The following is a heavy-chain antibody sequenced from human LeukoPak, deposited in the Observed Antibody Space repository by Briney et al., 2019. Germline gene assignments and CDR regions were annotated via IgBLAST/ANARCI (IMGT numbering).Heavy chain of an antibody. V-gene: IGHV3-21*01. CDR1: GFTFSSYT. CDR3: ATLPHMYGGSSTHYFYYGMGV. CDR2: ISSGSSYI. J-gene: IGHJ6*02. D-gene: IGHD6-13*01. Sequence: GGSLRLSCAASGFTFSSYTMNWVRQAPGKGLEWVSSISSGSSYIYYADSLKGRFTISRDNAKNSLYLQMNSLRAEDTAVYYCATLPHMYGGSSTHYFYYGMGVWGQGTTVTVSS.